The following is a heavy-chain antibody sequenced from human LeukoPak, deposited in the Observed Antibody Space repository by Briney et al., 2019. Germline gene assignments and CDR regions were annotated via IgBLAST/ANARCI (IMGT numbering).Heavy chain of an antibody. J-gene: IGHJ4*02. Sequence: GGSLRLSCAASGFTFSSYAMSWVRQAPGKGLEWVPAISGSGGSTYYADSVKGRFTISRDNSKNTLYLQMNSLRAEDTAVYYCAKDLYYGSGSYYNGYWGQGTLVTVSS. CDR1: GFTFSSYA. V-gene: IGHV3-23*01. D-gene: IGHD3-10*01. CDR2: ISGSGGST. CDR3: AKDLYYGSGSYYNGY.